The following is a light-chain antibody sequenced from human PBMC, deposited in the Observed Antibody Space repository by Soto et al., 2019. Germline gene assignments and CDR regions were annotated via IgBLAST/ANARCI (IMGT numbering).Light chain of an antibody. CDR2: GAS. V-gene: IGKV3-15*01. J-gene: IGKJ2*01. CDR1: QSVSSN. CDR3: QQYNNWHN. Sequence: EIVMTQSPATLSVSPGERATLSCRASQSVSSNLAWYQQKPGQAPRLLIYGASTRATGIPARFSGSGYGTEFTLTISSLQSEDFAVYYCQQYNNWHNFGKGTKGDI.